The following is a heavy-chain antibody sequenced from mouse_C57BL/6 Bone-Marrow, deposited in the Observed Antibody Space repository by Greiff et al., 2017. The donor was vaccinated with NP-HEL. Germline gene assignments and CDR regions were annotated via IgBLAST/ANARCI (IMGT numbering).Heavy chain of an antibody. D-gene: IGHD2-3*01. Sequence: VQLKESGPGLVKPSQSLSLTCSVTGYSITSGYYWNWIRQFPGNKLEWMGYISYDGSNNYNPSLKNRISITRDTSKNQFFLKLNSVTTEDTATYYCARVEDGYSAYWGQGTLVTVSA. V-gene: IGHV3-6*01. CDR1: GYSITSGYY. CDR2: ISYDGSN. CDR3: ARVEDGYSAY. J-gene: IGHJ3*01.